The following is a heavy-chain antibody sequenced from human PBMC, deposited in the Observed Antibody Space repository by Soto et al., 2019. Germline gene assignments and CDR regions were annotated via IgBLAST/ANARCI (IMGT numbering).Heavy chain of an antibody. CDR3: ARDKYRNNWFDP. V-gene: IGHV4-31*03. CDR1: GGSISSGGYY. Sequence: PSETLSLTCTVSGGSISSGGYYWSWIRQHPGKGLEWIGYIYYSGSTYYNPSLKSRVTISVDTSKNQFSLKLSSVTAADTAVYYCARDKYRNNWFDPWGQGTLVTVSS. CDR2: IYYSGST. D-gene: IGHD6-6*01. J-gene: IGHJ5*02.